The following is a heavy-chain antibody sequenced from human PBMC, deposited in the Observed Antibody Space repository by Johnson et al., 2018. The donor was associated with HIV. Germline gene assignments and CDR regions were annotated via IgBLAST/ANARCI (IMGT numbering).Heavy chain of an antibody. CDR2: ISGGTI. J-gene: IGHJ3*02. CDR3: ARERRSSNTWYVRDAFDI. Sequence: VQLVESRGVLVQPGGSLRLSCAASGFTVSSNAMSWVRQAPGKGLEWVTSISGGTIYYADSVKGRFTISRDNAKKSLYLQMNSLRAEDTALYYCARERRSSNTWYVRDAFDIWGQGTMVTVSS. D-gene: IGHD6-13*01. CDR1: GFTVSSNA. V-gene: IGHV3-38-3*01.